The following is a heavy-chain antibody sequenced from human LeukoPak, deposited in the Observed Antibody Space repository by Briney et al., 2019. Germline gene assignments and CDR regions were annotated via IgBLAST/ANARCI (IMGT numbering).Heavy chain of an antibody. J-gene: IGHJ4*02. D-gene: IGHD2-15*01. Sequence: GGSLRLSCAAAGFIFTNYWMSWVRQAPGKGPEWVANIKQEGSKTYYVDSVKGRFTISRDNAKNSLYLQMNSLRAEDTAVYYCARDASLYCSGDSCYWAFGRWGQGTLVTVSS. CDR1: GFIFTNYW. CDR3: ARDASLYCSGDSCYWAFGR. V-gene: IGHV3-7*01. CDR2: IKQEGSKT.